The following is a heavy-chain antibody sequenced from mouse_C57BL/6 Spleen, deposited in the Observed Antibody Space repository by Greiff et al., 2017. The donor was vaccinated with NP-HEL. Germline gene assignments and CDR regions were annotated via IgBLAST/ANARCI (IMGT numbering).Heavy chain of an antibody. V-gene: IGHV1-7*01. Sequence: QVQLQQSGAELAKPGASVKLSCKASGYTFTSYWMHWVKQRPGQGLEWIGYINPSSGYTKYNQKFKDKATLNADKSSSTAYMQLSSLTYEESAVYYCSRRIYYDYDGYAMDYWGQGTSVTVSS. D-gene: IGHD2-4*01. CDR3: SRRIYYDYDGYAMDY. CDR2: INPSSGYT. CDR1: GYTFTSYW. J-gene: IGHJ4*01.